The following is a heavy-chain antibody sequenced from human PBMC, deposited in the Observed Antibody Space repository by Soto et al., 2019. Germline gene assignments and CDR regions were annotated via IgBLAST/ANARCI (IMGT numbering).Heavy chain of an antibody. J-gene: IGHJ6*02. CDR2: INPYNGNT. D-gene: IGHD3-16*02. CDR3: AGAPMITFGGVIVHYYYYGMDV. V-gene: IGHV1-18*01. CDR1: GYTFNNYG. Sequence: ASVKVSCKASGYTFNNYGFSWVRQSPGHGLEWMGWINPYNGNTNYAQKLQGRVTMTTDTSTSTAYMELRSLRSDDTAVYYCAGAPMITFGGVIVHYYYYGMDVWGQGTTVTVSS.